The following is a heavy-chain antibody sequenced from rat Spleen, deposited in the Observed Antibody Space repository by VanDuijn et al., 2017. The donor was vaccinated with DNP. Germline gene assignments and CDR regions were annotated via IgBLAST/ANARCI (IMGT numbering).Heavy chain of an antibody. CDR1: GYTFATYY. V-gene: IGHV1-43*01. J-gene: IGHJ1*01. D-gene: IGHD1-4*01. CDR2: INTGSGDT. Sequence: QVQLQQSGAELAKPGSSVKISCEASGYTFATYYITWMKQTTGQGLEYIGYINTGSGDTNFNEKFKGKATLTVDISSSTAFMQLSSLTPDDSAVYYCARRRLPYWYFDFWGPGTMVTLSS. CDR3: ARRRLPYWYFDF.